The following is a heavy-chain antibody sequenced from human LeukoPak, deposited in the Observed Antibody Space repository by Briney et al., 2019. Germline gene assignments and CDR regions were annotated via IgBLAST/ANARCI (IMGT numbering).Heavy chain of an antibody. Sequence: QPGGSLRLSCVASGFIFSSYWMTWVRLAPGKGLEWVSAISGSGGSTYYADSVKGRFTISRDNSKNTLYLQMNSLRAEDTAVYYCAKANYYDSSGYLSFDYWGQGTLVTVST. V-gene: IGHV3-23*01. J-gene: IGHJ4*02. CDR2: ISGSGGST. D-gene: IGHD3-22*01. CDR3: AKANYYDSSGYLSFDY. CDR1: GFIFSSYW.